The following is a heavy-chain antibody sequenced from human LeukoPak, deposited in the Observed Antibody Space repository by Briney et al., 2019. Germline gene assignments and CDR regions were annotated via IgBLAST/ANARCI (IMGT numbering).Heavy chain of an antibody. J-gene: IGHJ3*01. CDR1: GFTFNRYG. Sequence: PGGSLRLSCAASGFTFNRYGMHWVRQAPGKGLEWVAFIRYDGSKSYFADSAKGRFALSRDNSKNTLYLQMSSLRLEDTAVYFWAKDGGSGSYFAFDVWGQGIMVTVSS. V-gene: IGHV3-30*02. D-gene: IGHD1-26*01. CDR2: IRYDGSKS. CDR3: AKDGGSGSYFAFDV.